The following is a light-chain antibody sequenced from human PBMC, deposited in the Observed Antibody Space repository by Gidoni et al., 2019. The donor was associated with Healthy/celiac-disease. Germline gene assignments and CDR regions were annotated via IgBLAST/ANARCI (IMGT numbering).Light chain of an antibody. Sequence: SYELTQPPSVSVSPGKTASITCSGDKLGDKYACWYQQKPGQSPVLVIYQDSKRPSGIPERFSGSNSGNTATLTISGTQAMDEADYYCQAWDSSTAGAVFGGGTKLTVL. CDR2: QDS. CDR1: KLGDKY. CDR3: QAWDSSTAGAV. V-gene: IGLV3-1*01. J-gene: IGLJ2*01.